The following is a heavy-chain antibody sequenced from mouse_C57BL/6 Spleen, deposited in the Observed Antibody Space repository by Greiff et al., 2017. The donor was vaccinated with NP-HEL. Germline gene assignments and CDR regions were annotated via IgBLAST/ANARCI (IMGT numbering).Heavy chain of an antibody. CDR3: ARRELGRDYAMDY. D-gene: IGHD4-1*01. CDR2: ISSGSSTI. CDR1: GFTFSVYG. J-gene: IGHJ4*01. Sequence: EVMLVESGGGLVKPGGSLKLSCAASGFTFSVYGMHWVRQAPEKGLEWVAYISSGSSTIYYADTVKGRFTISRDNAKNTLFLQMTSLRSEDTAMYYCARRELGRDYAMDYWGQGTSVTVSS. V-gene: IGHV5-17*01.